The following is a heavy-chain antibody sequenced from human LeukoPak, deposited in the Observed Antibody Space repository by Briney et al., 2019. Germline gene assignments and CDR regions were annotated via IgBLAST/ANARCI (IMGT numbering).Heavy chain of an antibody. CDR3: ATTPGKLWFGELSR. V-gene: IGHV1-69*01. D-gene: IGHD3-10*01. CDR2: IIPIFGTA. CDR1: GGPFTNHA. Sequence: SVKVSCKASGGPFTNHAISWVRQAPGQGLEWMGGIIPIFGTANYAQKFQGRVTITADESTSTAYMELSSLRSEDTAMYYCATTPGKLWFGELSRWGQGTLVTVSS. J-gene: IGHJ4*02.